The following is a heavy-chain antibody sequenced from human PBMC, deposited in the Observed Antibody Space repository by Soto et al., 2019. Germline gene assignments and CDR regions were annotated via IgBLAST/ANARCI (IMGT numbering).Heavy chain of an antibody. V-gene: IGHV5-51*01. CDR1: GYSFTSYW. CDR2: IYPGDSDT. CDR3: ARSMGYCSGGSCWELFDY. J-gene: IGHJ4*02. Sequence: GESLKISCTGSGYSFTSYWIGWVRQMPGKGLEWMGIIYPGDSDTRYSPSFQGQVTISADKSISTAYLQWSSLKASDTAMYYCARSMGYCSGGSCWELFDYWGQGTLVTVSS. D-gene: IGHD2-15*01.